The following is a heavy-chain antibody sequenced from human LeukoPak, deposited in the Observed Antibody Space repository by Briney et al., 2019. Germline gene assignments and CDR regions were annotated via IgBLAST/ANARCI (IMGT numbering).Heavy chain of an antibody. CDR2: IYYSGST. D-gene: IGHD3-22*01. V-gene: IGHV4-31*03. Sequence: PSQTLSLTCTVSGGSISSGGYSWSWIRQHPGKGLEWIGYIYYSGSTYHNPSLKSRVTISVDTSKNQFSLKLSSVTAADTAVYYCARGDSSGYYRYWYFDLWGRGTLVTVSS. CDR3: ARGDSSGYYRYWYFDL. J-gene: IGHJ2*01. CDR1: GGSISSGGYS.